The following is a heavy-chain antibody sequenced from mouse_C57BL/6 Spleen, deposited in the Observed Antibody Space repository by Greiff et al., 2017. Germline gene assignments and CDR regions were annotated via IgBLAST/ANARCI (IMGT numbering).Heavy chain of an antibody. CDR3: AREDSNFFDY. V-gene: IGHV1-69*01. D-gene: IGHD2-5*01. Sequence: QVQLQQPGAELVMPGASVKLSCKASGYTFTSYWMHWVKQRPGQGLEWIGEIDPSDSYTNYNQKFKGKSTLTVDKSSSTAYMQLSSLTSEDSAVYYCAREDSNFFDYWCQGTTLTVSS. CDR2: IDPSDSYT. CDR1: GYTFTSYW. J-gene: IGHJ2*01.